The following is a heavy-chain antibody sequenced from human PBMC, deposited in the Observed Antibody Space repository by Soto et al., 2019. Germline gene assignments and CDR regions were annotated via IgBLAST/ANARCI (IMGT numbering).Heavy chain of an antibody. D-gene: IGHD3-10*01. CDR3: ARDRSGVSPNYYFDY. V-gene: IGHV3-33*01. Sequence: QVQLVESGGGVVQPGRSLRLSCAAPGFTFSSYGMHWVRQAPGKGLEWVAVIWYDGSNKYYADSVKGRFTISRDNSKNTLYLQMNSLRAEDTAVYYCARDRSGVSPNYYFDYWGQGTLVTVSS. CDR2: IWYDGSNK. CDR1: GFTFSSYG. J-gene: IGHJ4*02.